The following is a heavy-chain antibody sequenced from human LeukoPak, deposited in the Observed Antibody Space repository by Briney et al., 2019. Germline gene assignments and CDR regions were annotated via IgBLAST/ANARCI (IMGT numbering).Heavy chain of an antibody. CDR2: ISYTGNT. CDR1: GGSINNYY. CDR3: ARWEVRLNAFEM. J-gene: IGHJ3*02. V-gene: IGHV4-59*08. Sequence: SETLSLTCTVSGGSINNYYWSWIRQPPGKGLEWIGYISYTGNTNYNPSLKSRVTISVDTSKNQFSLSLSSVTAADTAVYYCARWEVRLNAFEMWGQGTMVTVSS. D-gene: IGHD3-10*01.